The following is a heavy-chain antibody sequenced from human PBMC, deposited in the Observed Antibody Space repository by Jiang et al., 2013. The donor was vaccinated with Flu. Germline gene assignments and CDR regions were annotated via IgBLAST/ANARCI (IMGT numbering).Heavy chain of an antibody. V-gene: IGHV4-61*03. Sequence: GSGLVKPSETLSLTCAVSGDSISLDSITSYYWTWIRQPPGKGLEWIGHIYYSGTTEYNPSLRGRATISVDTSNNHLSLKLTSVSAADTAVYYCARETPSTDIRYGTTSLGMDVWGQGTTVTVSS. CDR2: IYYSGTT. CDR3: ARETPSTDIRYGTTSLGMDV. D-gene: IGHD2-15*01. CDR1: GDSISLDSITSYY. J-gene: IGHJ6*02.